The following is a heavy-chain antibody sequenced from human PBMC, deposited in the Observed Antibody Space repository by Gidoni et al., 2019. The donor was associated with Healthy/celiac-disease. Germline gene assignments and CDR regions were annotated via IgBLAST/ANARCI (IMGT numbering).Heavy chain of an antibody. CDR3: ARERYSSSWYVVDY. CDR1: GGTFSSYA. Sequence: QVQLVPSGAEVKKPGSSVKVSCKASGGTFSSYAISWVRQAPGQGLEWMGGIIPIFGTANYAQKFQGRVTITADESTSTAYMELSSLRSEDTAVYYCARERYSSSWYVVDYWGQGTLVTVSS. V-gene: IGHV1-69*01. J-gene: IGHJ4*02. CDR2: IIPIFGTA. D-gene: IGHD6-13*01.